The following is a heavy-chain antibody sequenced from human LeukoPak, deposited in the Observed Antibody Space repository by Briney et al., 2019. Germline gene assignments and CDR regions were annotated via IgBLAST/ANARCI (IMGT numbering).Heavy chain of an antibody. CDR3: ARTVTYDFWSGYYFDY. V-gene: IGHV3-7*03. J-gene: IGHJ4*02. D-gene: IGHD3-3*01. Sequence: GGSLRLSCGASGFTFSSYWMSWVRQAPGKGLEGVANIKQDGSEKYYVDSVKGRFTISRDNAKNSLYLQMNSLRAEDTAVYYCARTVTYDFWSGYYFDYWAREPWSPSPQ. CDR2: IKQDGSEK. CDR1: GFTFSSYW.